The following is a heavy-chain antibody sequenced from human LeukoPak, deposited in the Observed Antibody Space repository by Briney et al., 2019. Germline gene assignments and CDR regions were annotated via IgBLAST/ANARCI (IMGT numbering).Heavy chain of an antibody. D-gene: IGHD6-13*01. Sequence: ASVKVSCKASGYTFTRYYMHWVRQAPGHGVEWLGWINPNSGGTNYAQKCKGWVTMTRDTYISTAYMELSRLRSDDTAVYYCARGSLRSSSNPLYWFDPWGQGTLVTVSS. CDR2: INPNSGGT. V-gene: IGHV1-2*04. CDR3: ARGSLRSSSNPLYWFDP. CDR1: GYTFTRYY. J-gene: IGHJ5*02.